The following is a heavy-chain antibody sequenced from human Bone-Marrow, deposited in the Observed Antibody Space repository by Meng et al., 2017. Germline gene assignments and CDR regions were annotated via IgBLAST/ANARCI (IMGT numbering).Heavy chain of an antibody. V-gene: IGHV3-7*01. Sequence: VQLQESGPGLVKPSGTLSLTCVVSGGSISSIDWWSWVRQPPGKGLEWVANINQDGSVKSFVGSVRGRFTISRDNAKNSLYLQMNSLRADDTALYYCATSSAAAGNDWGQGTLVTVSS. D-gene: IGHD6-13*01. CDR3: ATSSAAAGND. J-gene: IGHJ4*02. CDR1: GGSISSIDW. CDR2: INQDGSVK.